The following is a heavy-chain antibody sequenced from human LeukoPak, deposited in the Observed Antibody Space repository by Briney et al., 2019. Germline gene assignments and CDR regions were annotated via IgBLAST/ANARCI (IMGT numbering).Heavy chain of an antibody. CDR3: ARDLKEGGYGDYFWTPHRGAFDI. J-gene: IGHJ3*02. V-gene: IGHV4-59*01. Sequence: SETLSLTCTVSGGSISSYYWSWIRQPPGKGLEWIGYIYYSGGTNYNPSLKSRVTISVDTSKNQFSLKLSSVTAADTAVYYCARDLKEGGYGDYFWTPHRGAFDIWGQGTMVTVSS. D-gene: IGHD4-17*01. CDR1: GGSISSYY. CDR2: IYYSGGT.